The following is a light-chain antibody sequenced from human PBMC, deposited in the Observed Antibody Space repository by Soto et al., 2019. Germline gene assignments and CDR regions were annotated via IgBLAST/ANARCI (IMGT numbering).Light chain of an antibody. V-gene: IGKV3-11*01. CDR2: DSS. Sequence: EIVLTQSPATLSLSPGERATLSCRASQSVSSYLAWYHQKPGQAPRPLIYDSSNRATGIPARFSGSGSGTDFTLTISSREPDAFAFYYWQQHGYWPPYTFGQGTKLEIK. J-gene: IGKJ2*01. CDR3: QQHGYWPPYT. CDR1: QSVSSY.